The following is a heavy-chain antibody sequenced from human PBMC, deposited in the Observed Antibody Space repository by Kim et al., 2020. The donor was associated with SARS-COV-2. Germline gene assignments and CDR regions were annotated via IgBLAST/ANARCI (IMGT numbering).Heavy chain of an antibody. D-gene: IGHD3-3*01. CDR3: ARGYYDFWSGYYEVRLYYYYYMDV. CDR2: ISSSGSTI. V-gene: IGHV3-48*03. Sequence: GGSLRLSCAASGFTFSSYEMNWVRQAPGKGLEWVSYISSSGSTIYYADSVKGRFTISRDNAKNSLYLQMNSLRAEDTAVYYCARGYYDFWSGYYEVRLYYYYYMDVWGKGTTVTVSS. J-gene: IGHJ6*03. CDR1: GFTFSSYE.